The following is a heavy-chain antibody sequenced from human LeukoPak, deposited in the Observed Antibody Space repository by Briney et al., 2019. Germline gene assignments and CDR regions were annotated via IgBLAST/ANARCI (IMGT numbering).Heavy chain of an antibody. CDR1: GFTLTNYA. CDR3: ARDRGYYGSGSFGY. J-gene: IGHJ4*02. V-gene: IGHV3-30*04. CDR2: ISYDGSNK. D-gene: IGHD3-10*01. Sequence: SGGSLRLSCAASGFTLTNYAMTWVRQAPGKGLEWVAVISYDGSNKYYAQSVKGRFTISRDNSKNTLYQQMNSLRAEDTAVYYCARDRGYYGSGSFGYWGQGTLVTVSS.